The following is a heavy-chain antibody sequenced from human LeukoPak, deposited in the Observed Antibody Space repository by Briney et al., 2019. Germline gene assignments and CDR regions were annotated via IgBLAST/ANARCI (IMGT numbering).Heavy chain of an antibody. CDR3: ASHYCSSTSCYIYGPRALPLGPFDY. J-gene: IGHJ4*02. CDR1: GGTFSSYA. CDR2: IIPIFGTA. Sequence: GASVKVSCKASGGTFSSYAISWVRQAPGQGLEWMGGIIPIFGTANYAQKFQGRVTITTDESTSTAYMELSSLRSEDTAVYYCASHYCSSTSCYIYGPRALPLGPFDYWGQGTLVTVSS. D-gene: IGHD2-2*01. V-gene: IGHV1-69*05.